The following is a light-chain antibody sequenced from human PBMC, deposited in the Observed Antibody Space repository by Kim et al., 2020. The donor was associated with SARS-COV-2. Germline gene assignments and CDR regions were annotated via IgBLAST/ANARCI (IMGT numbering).Light chain of an antibody. CDR3: QQSYTTPGT. Sequence: SSVGDRVTITCRASQSIGKYLNWYQQKAGKAPKLLIYAVSILQSGVSARFSGSGSGTDFTLTINSLQPDDFATYFCQQSYTTPGTFGQGTRLEIK. CDR2: AVS. V-gene: IGKV1-39*01. J-gene: IGKJ5*01. CDR1: QSIGKY.